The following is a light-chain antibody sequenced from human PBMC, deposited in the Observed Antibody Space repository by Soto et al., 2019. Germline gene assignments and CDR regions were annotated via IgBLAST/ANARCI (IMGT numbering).Light chain of an antibody. CDR2: DAS. Sequence: ILMTQSPATLSVSPGERATLSCRASQSVSNNLAWYQQKPGQAPRLLIYDASTRATGIPARFSGSGSGTEFTLTISGLQSEDFAVYYCQQYNIWAPWTCGRGTKVEVK. CDR3: QQYNIWAPWT. V-gene: IGKV3-15*01. J-gene: IGKJ1*01. CDR1: QSVSNN.